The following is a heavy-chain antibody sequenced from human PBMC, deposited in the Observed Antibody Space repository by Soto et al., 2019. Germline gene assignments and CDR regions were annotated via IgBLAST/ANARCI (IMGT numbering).Heavy chain of an antibody. D-gene: IGHD3-22*01. J-gene: IGHJ4*02. CDR1: GGTFSRHA. CDR2: IIPIFGTA. CDR3: ARGWGYDSNDYYYAY. Sequence: QVPLVQSGAEVRKPGSSVKVSCKASGGTFSRHAISWVRQAPGQGLEWMGGIIPIFGTANHAQKFQGRVTIIADESTSTVYMELSSLRSEDTAMYYCARGWGYDSNDYYYAYGGQGTLVIVSS. V-gene: IGHV1-69*01.